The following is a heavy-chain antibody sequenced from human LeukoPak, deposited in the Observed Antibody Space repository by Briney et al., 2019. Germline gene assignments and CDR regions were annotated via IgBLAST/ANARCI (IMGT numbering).Heavy chain of an antibody. D-gene: IGHD4-17*01. Sequence: PSETLSLTCTVSGGSISGSSYYWGWIRQPPGKGLEWIGSIYYSGSTYYNPSLKSRVTISVDTSKNQFSLKLSSVTAADTAVYYCARRYGDYPYYFDYWGQGTLVTVSS. CDR1: GGSISGSSYY. CDR2: IYYSGST. V-gene: IGHV4-39*01. J-gene: IGHJ4*02. CDR3: ARRYGDYPYYFDY.